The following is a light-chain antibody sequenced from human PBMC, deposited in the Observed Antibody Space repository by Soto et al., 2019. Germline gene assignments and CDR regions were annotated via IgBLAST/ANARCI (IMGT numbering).Light chain of an antibody. V-gene: IGLV2-14*01. CDR2: EVS. CDR3: SSYTSSSTYV. Sequence: QSALTQPASVSGSPGQSITISCTGTSSDVGGYNYVSWYQQHPGKAPKLMIYEVSNRPSGVSNRFSGYKSGNTDSLTISGLQAEDEADYYCSSYTSSSTYVFGTGTKLTVL. J-gene: IGLJ1*01. CDR1: SSDVGGYNY.